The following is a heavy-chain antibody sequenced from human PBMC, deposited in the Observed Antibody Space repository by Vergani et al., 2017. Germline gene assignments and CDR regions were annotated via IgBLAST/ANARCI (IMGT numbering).Heavy chain of an antibody. Sequence: EVQLLESGGGLVQPGGSLRLSCAASGFTFSSYAMSWVRQAPGKGLEWVSAISGSGGSTYYADSVKGRFTISRDNSKNTLYLQMNSLRAEDTAVYYCANHGTPGGGKMATIILFDYWGQGTLVTVSS. CDR3: ANHGTPGGGKMATIILFDY. CDR2: ISGSGGST. D-gene: IGHD5-24*01. J-gene: IGHJ4*02. V-gene: IGHV3-23*01. CDR1: GFTFSSYA.